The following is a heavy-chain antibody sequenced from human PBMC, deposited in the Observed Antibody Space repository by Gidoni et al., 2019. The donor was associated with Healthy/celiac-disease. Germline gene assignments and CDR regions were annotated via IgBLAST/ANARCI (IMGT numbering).Heavy chain of an antibody. Sequence: EVQLVESGGGLVQPGGSLRLSCPASGFTFSTYWMHWVRQAPGKGLVWVSRINSDGSSTSYADSVKGRFTISRDNAKNTLYLQINSLRAEDTAVYYCARDRPAMAENFDYWGQGTLVTVSS. V-gene: IGHV3-74*01. CDR1: GFTFSTYW. D-gene: IGHD5-18*01. CDR2: INSDGSST. J-gene: IGHJ4*02. CDR3: ARDRPAMAENFDY.